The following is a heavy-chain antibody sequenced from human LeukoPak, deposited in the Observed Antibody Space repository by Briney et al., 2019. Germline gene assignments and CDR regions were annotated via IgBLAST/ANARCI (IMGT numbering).Heavy chain of an antibody. CDR3: ARFRKWLVPFDY. J-gene: IGHJ4*02. CDR1: GGSISTYY. CDR2: SSYSGST. V-gene: IGHV4-59*01. D-gene: IGHD6-19*01. Sequence: SETLSLTCTVSGGSISTYYWSWIRQPPGKGLEWIGYSSYSGSTNYNPSLKSRVTISVDASKNQFSLKLTSVTAADMAVYYCARFRKWLVPFDYWGQGTLVTVSS.